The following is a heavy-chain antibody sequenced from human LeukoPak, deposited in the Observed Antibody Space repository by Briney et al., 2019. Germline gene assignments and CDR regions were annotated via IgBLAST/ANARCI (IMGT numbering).Heavy chain of an antibody. J-gene: IGHJ5*02. Sequence: ASVKVSCKASGYTFTGYYMHWVRQAPGQGLEWMGWINPNSGGTNYAQKFQGRVTMTRDTSISTAYMELSRLRSDDTAVYYCARDPRNTRLRFLEWLPQGSHNWFDPWGQGTLVTVSS. D-gene: IGHD3-3*01. CDR1: GYTFTGYY. V-gene: IGHV1-2*02. CDR3: ARDPRNTRLRFLEWLPQGSHNWFDP. CDR2: INPNSGGT.